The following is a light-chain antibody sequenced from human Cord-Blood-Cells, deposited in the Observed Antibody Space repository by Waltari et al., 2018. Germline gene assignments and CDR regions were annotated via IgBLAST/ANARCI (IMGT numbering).Light chain of an antibody. V-gene: IGKV3-20*01. CDR1: QSVSSNY. CDR3: QQYGSSPRT. J-gene: IGKJ1*01. CDR2: GSS. Sequence: EIVLTQSPGTLSLSPGERATLSCRASQSVSSNYLACYQQKPGQAPRLLIYGSSSRATGIPDRFSCSGSGTDFTLTISRLEPEDFAVYYCQQYGSSPRTFGQGTKVEIK.